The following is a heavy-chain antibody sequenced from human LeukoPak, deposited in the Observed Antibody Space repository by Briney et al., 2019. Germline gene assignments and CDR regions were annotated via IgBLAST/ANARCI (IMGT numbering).Heavy chain of an antibody. CDR1: GFIFNSYA. CDR3: ARSGPQGVHSSGYLETDAFDI. Sequence: HPGGSLRLSCAASGFIFNSYAMHWVRQAPGKGLEWVAVISYDGSNKYYADSVKGRFTISRDNSKNTLYLQMNSLRAEDTAVYYCARSGPQGVHSSGYLETDAFDIWGQGTTVTVSS. D-gene: IGHD3-22*01. V-gene: IGHV3-30*04. J-gene: IGHJ3*02. CDR2: ISYDGSNK.